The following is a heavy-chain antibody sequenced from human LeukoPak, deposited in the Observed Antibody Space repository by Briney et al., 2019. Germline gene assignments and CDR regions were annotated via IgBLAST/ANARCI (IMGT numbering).Heavy chain of an antibody. CDR3: ARGRRVGATGRGDFDI. V-gene: IGHV1-2*06. J-gene: IGHJ3*02. CDR1: GYTFIGYY. D-gene: IGHD1-26*01. CDR2: INPNSGGT. Sequence: ASVKVSCKASGYTFIGYYMHWVRQAPGQGLEWMGRINPNSGGTNYAQKFQGRVTMTRDTSISTAYMELSRLRSDDTAVYYCARGRRVGATGRGDFDIWGQGTMVTVSS.